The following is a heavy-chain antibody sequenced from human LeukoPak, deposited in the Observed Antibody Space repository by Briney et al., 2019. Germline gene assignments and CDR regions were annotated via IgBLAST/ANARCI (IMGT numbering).Heavy chain of an antibody. V-gene: IGHV3-73*01. CDR3: TKGGAPYFDY. CDR1: GFTFSGSA. Sequence: GGSLRPSCVAHGFTFSGSAMHWVRQASGKGLEWVGRIRSKANSYATAYAASVKGRFTISRDDSKNTAYLQMNSLKTEDAAVYYCTKGGAPYFDYWGQGTLVTVSS. D-gene: IGHD2-15*01. CDR2: IRSKANSYAT. J-gene: IGHJ4*02.